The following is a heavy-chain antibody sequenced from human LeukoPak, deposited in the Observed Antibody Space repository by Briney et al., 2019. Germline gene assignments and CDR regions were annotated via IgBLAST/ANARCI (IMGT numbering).Heavy chain of an antibody. D-gene: IGHD2-2*01. CDR3: AKGGYCSSTSCSVGWFDP. CDR1: GFTFSSYV. CDR2: ISGGGGST. V-gene: IGHV3-23*01. J-gene: IGHJ5*02. Sequence: GGSLRLSCAASGFTFSSYVMNWGRQAPGKGLEWVSVISGGGGSTYYADSVKGRFTISRDNSKNTLFLQMNSLRAEDTAVYYCAKGGYCSSTSCSVGWFDPWGQGTLVTVSS.